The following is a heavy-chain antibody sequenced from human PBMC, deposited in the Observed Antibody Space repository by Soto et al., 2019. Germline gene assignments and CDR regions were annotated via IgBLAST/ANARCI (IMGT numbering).Heavy chain of an antibody. D-gene: IGHD2-15*01. CDR3: ARGANGKVAATPGLLDP. CDR1: GGTFSSYA. CDR2: IIPIFGTA. V-gene: IGHV1-69*13. Sequence: SVKVSCKASGGTFSSYAISWVRQAPGQGLEWMGGIIPIFGTANYAQKFQGRVTITADESTSTAYMELSSLRSEDTAVYYCARGANGKVAATPGLLDPWGQGTLVTVSS. J-gene: IGHJ5*02.